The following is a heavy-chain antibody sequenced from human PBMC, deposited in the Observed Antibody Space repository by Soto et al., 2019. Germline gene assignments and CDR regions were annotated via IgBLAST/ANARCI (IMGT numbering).Heavy chain of an antibody. D-gene: IGHD2-2*02. Sequence: PGGSLRLSCAASGFTFINYAMHWVRQAPGKGLEWVAVISYDGSNKYYADSVKVRFTISRDYSKNTMYLQMYSLSAEDTAVYYLARDQVMGPMTILWGQGNLVTVS. V-gene: IGHV3-30-3*01. CDR1: GFTFINYA. J-gene: IGHJ4*02. CDR2: ISYDGSNK. CDR3: ARDQVMGPMTIL.